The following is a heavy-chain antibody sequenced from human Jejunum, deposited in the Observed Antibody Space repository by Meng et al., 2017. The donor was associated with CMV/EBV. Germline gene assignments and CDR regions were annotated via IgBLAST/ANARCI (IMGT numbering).Heavy chain of an antibody. CDR3: ARDNGGNSAFDP. D-gene: IGHD2-8*01. J-gene: IGHJ5*02. CDR1: GFTFSHHA. V-gene: IGHV3-21*01. CDR2: ISSGSSFK. Sequence: SGFTFSHHAMHWFRQAPGKGLEWFSSISSGSSFKDYIDSVRGRFTVSRDNAKNSLFLQMNGLRAEDTAVYYCARDNGGNSAFDPWGQGTLVTVSS.